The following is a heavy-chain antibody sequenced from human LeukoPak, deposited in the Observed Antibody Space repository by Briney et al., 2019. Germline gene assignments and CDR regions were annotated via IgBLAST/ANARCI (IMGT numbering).Heavy chain of an antibody. D-gene: IGHD6-19*01. V-gene: IGHV1-2*02. CDR2: INPNSGGT. CDR3: ARVAIAVAATEYFQH. Sequence: ASVKVSCKASGYTLTDYYMRWVRQAPGQGLEWMGWINPNSGGTNYAQKFQGRVTMTRGTSISTAYMELSRLRSDDTAVYYCARVAIAVAATEYFQHWGQGTLVTVSS. CDR1: GYTLTDYY. J-gene: IGHJ1*01.